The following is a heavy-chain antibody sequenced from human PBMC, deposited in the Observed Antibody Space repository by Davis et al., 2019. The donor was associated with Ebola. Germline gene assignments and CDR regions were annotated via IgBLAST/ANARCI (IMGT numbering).Heavy chain of an antibody. Sequence: GSLRLSCAVYGGSFSGYYWRWIRPPPGKGLEWIGEINHSGSTNYNPSLKSRVTISVDTSKNNFSLRLSSVTAADTAVYYCARWEYDSGGYYLGHWGQGTLVTVSS. CDR2: INHSGST. D-gene: IGHD3-22*01. CDR1: GGSFSGYY. J-gene: IGHJ4*02. CDR3: ARWEYDSGGYYLGH. V-gene: IGHV4-34*01.